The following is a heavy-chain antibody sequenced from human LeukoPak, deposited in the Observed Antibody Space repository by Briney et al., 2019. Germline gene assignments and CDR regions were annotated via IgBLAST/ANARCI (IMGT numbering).Heavy chain of an antibody. V-gene: IGHV4-38-2*01. CDR1: GYSISSGYY. CDR3: ARKGSGWYYGWFDP. D-gene: IGHD6-19*01. Sequence: SETLSLTCAVSGYSISSGYYWGWIRQPPGKGLEWTGSIYHSGSAYYNPSLKSRVTISVDTSKNQFSLKLSSVTAADTAVYYCARKGSGWYYGWFDPWGQGTLVTVSS. CDR2: IYHSGSA. J-gene: IGHJ5*02.